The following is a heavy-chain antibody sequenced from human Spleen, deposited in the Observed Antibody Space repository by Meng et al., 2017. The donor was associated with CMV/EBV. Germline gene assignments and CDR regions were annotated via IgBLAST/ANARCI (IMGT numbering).Heavy chain of an antibody. CDR3: ARDSYGGNSLVFDY. D-gene: IGHD4-23*01. V-gene: IGHV1-18*01. CDR1: GYTFTSYG. CDR2: ISAYNGNT. Sequence: ASVKVSCKASGYTFTSYGISWVRQAPGQGLEWMGWISAYNGNTNYAQKLQGRVTMTTDTSTSTAYMELRSLRSDDTAVYYYARDSYGGNSLVFDYWGQGTLVTVSS. J-gene: IGHJ4*02.